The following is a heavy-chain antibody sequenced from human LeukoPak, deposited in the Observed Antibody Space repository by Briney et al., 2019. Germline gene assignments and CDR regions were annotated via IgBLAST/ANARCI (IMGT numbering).Heavy chain of an antibody. Sequence: GGCLRLSCAASGFSFNSYTMNWVRQAPGKGLEWVSYISSSGSAIYYADSVKGRFTNSRDNAKNSLYLQMNSLRAEDTAVYYCATPYGSGSYWAPCYMDVWGKGTTVTVSS. CDR2: ISSSGSAI. D-gene: IGHD3-10*01. CDR3: ATPYGSGSYWAPCYMDV. V-gene: IGHV3-48*01. J-gene: IGHJ6*03. CDR1: GFSFNSYT.